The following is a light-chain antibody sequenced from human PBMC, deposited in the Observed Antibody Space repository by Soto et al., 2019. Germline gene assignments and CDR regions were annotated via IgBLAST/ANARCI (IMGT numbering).Light chain of an antibody. CDR2: DAS. CDR1: QSVGRW. J-gene: IGKJ1*01. CDR3: QQFSSYPWT. V-gene: IGKV1-5*01. Sequence: IQMTQSPSTLSASVGDRVTITCRASQSVGRWLAWYQQKPGKAPNLLIYDASTLQSGVPSRFIATGSGTDFTLSISSLQPDDFANFYCQQFSSYPWTFGQGTKVEIK.